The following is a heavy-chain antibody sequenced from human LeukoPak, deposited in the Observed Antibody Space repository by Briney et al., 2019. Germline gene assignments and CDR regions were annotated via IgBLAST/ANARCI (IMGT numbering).Heavy chain of an antibody. CDR2: LSGSGGST. CDR3: AKGYRFGELGGFDY. CDR1: GFTFSSYA. Sequence: PGGSLRLSYAASGFTFSSYAMSWVRQAPGKGLEWVSALSGSGGSTYYADSVKGRFTISRDNSKNTLYLQMNSLRAEDTAVYYCAKGYRFGELGGFDYWGQGTLVTVSS. J-gene: IGHJ4*02. D-gene: IGHD3-10*01. V-gene: IGHV3-23*01.